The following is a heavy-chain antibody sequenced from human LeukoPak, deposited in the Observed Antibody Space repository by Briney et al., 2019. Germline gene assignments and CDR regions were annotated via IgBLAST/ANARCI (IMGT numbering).Heavy chain of an antibody. D-gene: IGHD3-10*01. Sequence: ASLKVSCKASGYTFTGYYMHWVRQAPGQGLEWMGWINPNSGGTNYAQKFQGRVTMTRDTSISTAYMELSRLRSDDTAVYYCARVSGYGSGSYYRKWGQGTLVTVSS. J-gene: IGHJ4*02. V-gene: IGHV1-2*02. CDR2: INPNSGGT. CDR1: GYTFTGYY. CDR3: ARVSGYGSGSYYRK.